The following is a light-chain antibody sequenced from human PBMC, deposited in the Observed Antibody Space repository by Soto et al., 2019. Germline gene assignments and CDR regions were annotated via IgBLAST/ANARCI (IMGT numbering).Light chain of an antibody. Sequence: EIVLTQSPGTLSLSPGERATLSCRTSLSVSSSYLGWYQQKPGQATRLLIYDASSRATGIPDRFSGSGSGTDFSLTISRLEPAEFAVYYCQQYGSAPITFGVGTKVEI. CDR2: DAS. V-gene: IGKV3-20*01. CDR1: LSVSSSY. J-gene: IGKJ4*01. CDR3: QQYGSAPIT.